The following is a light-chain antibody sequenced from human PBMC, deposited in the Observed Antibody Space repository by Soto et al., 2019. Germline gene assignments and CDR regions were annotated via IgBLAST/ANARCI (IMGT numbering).Light chain of an antibody. V-gene: IGKV3-15*01. Sequence: EIVMTQSPCTLSVSPGESATLSCRASQSVSSNLAWYQQKPGQAPRLLIYETSTMATGVPARFSGSGSGTEFTLTISSLQSEDFAVYYCQQYNNWPLTFGQGTKLEIK. CDR2: ETS. J-gene: IGKJ2*01. CDR3: QQYNNWPLT. CDR1: QSVSSN.